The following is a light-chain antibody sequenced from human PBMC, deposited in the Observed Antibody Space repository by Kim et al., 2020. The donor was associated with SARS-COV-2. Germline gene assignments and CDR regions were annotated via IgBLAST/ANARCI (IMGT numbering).Light chain of an antibody. CDR3: YSAADNNWL. CDR2: KDS. J-gene: IGLJ3*02. Sequence: SYELTQPSSVSVSPGQTARITCSGDVLANRYARWFQQKPGQAPLLVIYKDSKRPSGIPERFSGSSSGTTVTLTISGAQVEDEADYYCYSAADNNWLFGGGTKLTVL. CDR1: VLANRY. V-gene: IGLV3-27*01.